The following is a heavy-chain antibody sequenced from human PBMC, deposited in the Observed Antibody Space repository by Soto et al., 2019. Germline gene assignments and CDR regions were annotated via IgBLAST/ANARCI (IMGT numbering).Heavy chain of an antibody. CDR1: GFTFSSYW. Sequence: GGSLRLSCAASGFTFSSYWMSWVRQAPGKGLEWVTNIKQDGSEKYYVDSVKGRFTISRDNAKNSLYLQMNSLRAEDTAVYYCARELLWFGELSNNLGYWGQGTLVTVSS. CDR2: IKQDGSEK. J-gene: IGHJ4*02. V-gene: IGHV3-7*01. CDR3: ARELLWFGELSNNLGY. D-gene: IGHD3-10*01.